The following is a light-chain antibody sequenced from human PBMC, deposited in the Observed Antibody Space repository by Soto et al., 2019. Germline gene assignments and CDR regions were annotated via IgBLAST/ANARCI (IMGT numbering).Light chain of an antibody. CDR2: GNS. V-gene: IGLV1-40*01. CDR1: SSNIGAGYD. J-gene: IGLJ2*01. Sequence: QSVLTQPPSVSGAPGQRVTISCTGSSSNIGAGYDVHWYHQLPGTAPKLLIYGNSNRPSGVPDRFSGSKSCTSASLAITGLQAEEEADYYCQSYDSSLSGSLFGGGTKLTVL. CDR3: QSYDSSLSGSL.